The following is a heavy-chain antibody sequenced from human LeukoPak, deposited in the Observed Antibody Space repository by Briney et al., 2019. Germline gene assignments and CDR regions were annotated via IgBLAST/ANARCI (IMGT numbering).Heavy chain of an antibody. D-gene: IGHD6-6*01. J-gene: IGHJ4*02. V-gene: IGHV4-34*01. CDR2: INHSGST. CDR3: ARTEGSSSEFPNFDY. CDR1: GGSFSGYY. Sequence: PSEILSLTCAVYGGSFSGYYWSWIRQPPGKGLEWIGEINHSGSTNYNPSLKSRVTISVDTSKNQFSLKLSSVTAADTAVYYCARTEGSSSEFPNFDYWGQGTLVTVSS.